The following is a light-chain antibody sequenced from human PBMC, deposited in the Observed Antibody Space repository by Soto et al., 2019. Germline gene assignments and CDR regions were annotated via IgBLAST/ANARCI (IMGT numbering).Light chain of an antibody. CDR1: QSVSRN. V-gene: IGKV3-15*01. CDR2: GAS. J-gene: IGKJ1*01. CDR3: QQYNNWPVA. Sequence: EIVMTQSPATLSVSPGERSTLSCRASQSVSRNLAWYQQKPGQAPRLLIYGASTRATVIPARFGGSRSGTEFTLTISSLQSEDFAVDYCQQYNNWPVAFGQGTKVESK.